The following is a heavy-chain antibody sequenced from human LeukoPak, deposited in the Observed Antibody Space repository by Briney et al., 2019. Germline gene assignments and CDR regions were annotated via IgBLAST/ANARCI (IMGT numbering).Heavy chain of an antibody. D-gene: IGHD3-22*01. V-gene: IGHV3-30-3*01. CDR2: ISYDGSDK. CDR1: GSTFSGYP. Sequence: GGSLRLSCAASGSTFSGYPTHWVRQTPGKGLEWVAVISYDGSDKHYADPVKGRFTISRDNSKNTVYLQMNSLRAEDTAVYYCAREGSRGYYPYWGQGILVTVSS. J-gene: IGHJ4*02. CDR3: AREGSRGYYPY.